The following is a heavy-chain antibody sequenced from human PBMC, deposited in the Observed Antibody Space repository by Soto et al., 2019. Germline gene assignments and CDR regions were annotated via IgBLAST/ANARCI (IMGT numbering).Heavy chain of an antibody. CDR1: GFNFSTYG. CDR3: ARSHRAVWYGRTAN. D-gene: IGHD6-13*01. J-gene: IGHJ4*02. Sequence: QEQLVESGGGVVQPGRSLRVSCAASGFNFSTYGMHWVRQAPGKGLEWVAVISSDGSNKYYGDSAKGRFTISRDNSQNTVYLQMNGLRADDTAVYFCARSHRAVWYGRTANWGQGTLVTVSS. V-gene: IGHV3-30*03. CDR2: ISSDGSNK.